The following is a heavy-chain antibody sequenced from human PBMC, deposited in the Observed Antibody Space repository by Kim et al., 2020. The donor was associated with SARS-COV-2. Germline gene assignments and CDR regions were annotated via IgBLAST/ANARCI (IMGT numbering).Heavy chain of an antibody. CDR1: GYSFTSYW. J-gene: IGHJ3*02. Sequence: GESLKISCKGSGYSFTSYWISWVRQMPGKGLEWMGRIDPSDSYTNYSPSFQGHVTISADKSISTAYLQWSSLKASDTAMYYCASRSDVLLWFGDAFDIWGQGTMVTVSS. CDR2: IDPSDSYT. D-gene: IGHD3-10*01. CDR3: ASRSDVLLWFGDAFDI. V-gene: IGHV5-10-1*01.